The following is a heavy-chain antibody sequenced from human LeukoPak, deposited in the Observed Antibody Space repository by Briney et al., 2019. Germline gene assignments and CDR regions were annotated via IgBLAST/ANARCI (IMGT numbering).Heavy chain of an antibody. CDR2: IYYSGTT. Sequence: SQTLSLTCTVSGGSISGGGYYWSWIRQHPGKGLEWIGYIYYSGTTYYNPSLKSRVSISLDTSKNQFSLNLSSVTAADTAVYYCARSGTVTTWNYWGQGTLVTVSS. CDR3: ARSGTVTTWNY. V-gene: IGHV4-31*03. D-gene: IGHD4-17*01. CDR1: GGSISGGGYY. J-gene: IGHJ4*02.